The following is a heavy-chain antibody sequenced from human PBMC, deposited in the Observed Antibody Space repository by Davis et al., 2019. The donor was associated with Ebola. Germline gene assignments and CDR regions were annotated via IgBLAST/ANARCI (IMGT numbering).Heavy chain of an antibody. V-gene: IGHV4-34*01. CDR2: INHSGST. J-gene: IGHJ5*02. CDR3: ARGDWWRSGWFDP. CDR1: GGSSTGYY. Sequence: MPSETLSLTCAVYGGSSTGYYWSWIRQPPGKGLEWIGEINHSGSTNYNPSLKSRVTISVDTSKNQFSLKLSSVTAADTAVYYCARGDWWRSGWFDPWGQGTLATVSS. D-gene: IGHD2-8*02.